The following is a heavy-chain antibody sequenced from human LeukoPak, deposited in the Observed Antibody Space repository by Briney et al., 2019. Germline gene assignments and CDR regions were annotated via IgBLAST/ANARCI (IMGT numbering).Heavy chain of an antibody. V-gene: IGHV3-33*01. J-gene: IGHJ4*02. D-gene: IGHD4-11*01. CDR1: GFTFSNYA. CDR2: IWYDGSNK. CDR3: ARGVTTADY. Sequence: GGSLRLSCAASGFTFSNYAMSWVRQAPGKGLEWLAVIWYDGSNKYYADSVKGRFTISRDNSKNTLYLQMDSLRDEDTAVYYCARGVTTADYWGQGTLVTVPS.